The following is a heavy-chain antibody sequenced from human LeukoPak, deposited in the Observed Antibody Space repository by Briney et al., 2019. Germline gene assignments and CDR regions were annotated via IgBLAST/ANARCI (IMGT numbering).Heavy chain of an antibody. J-gene: IGHJ4*02. V-gene: IGHV4-59*11. CDR2: IYYSGST. Sequence: PSETLSLTCTVSGGSISSHYWSWIRQPPGKGLEWIGYIYYSGSTNYNPSLKSRVTISVDTSKNQFSLMLSSVIAADTAVYYCARRPRVVPAAIAPFDYWGQGTLVTVSS. D-gene: IGHD2-2*02. CDR3: ARRPRVVPAAIAPFDY. CDR1: GGSISSHY.